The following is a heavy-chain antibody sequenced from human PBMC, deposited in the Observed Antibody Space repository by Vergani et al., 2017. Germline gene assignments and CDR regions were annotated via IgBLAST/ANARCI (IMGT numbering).Heavy chain of an antibody. CDR1: GYTFTSYY. D-gene: IGHD4-23*01. Sequence: QVQLVQSGAEVKKPGASVKVSCKASGYTFTSYYMHWVRQAPGQGLEWMGIINPSGGSTSYAQKFQGRVTMTRDTSTSTVYMELSSLRSEDTAVYYCASAVVTDYYYYGMDVWGQGTTVTVSS. V-gene: IGHV1-46*01. J-gene: IGHJ6*02. CDR2: INPSGGST. CDR3: ASAVVTDYYYYGMDV.